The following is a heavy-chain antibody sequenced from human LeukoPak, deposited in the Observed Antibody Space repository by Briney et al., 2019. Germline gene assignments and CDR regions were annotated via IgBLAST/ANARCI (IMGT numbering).Heavy chain of an antibody. CDR3: AADGSGSYYPDY. Sequence: SETLSLTCTVSGYSISSGYYWGWIRQPPGKGLEWIGSIYHSGSTYYNPSLKSRVTISVDTSKNQFSLKLSSVTAADTAVYYCAADGSGSYYPDYWGQGNLVTVSS. CDR1: GYSISSGYY. V-gene: IGHV4-38-2*02. D-gene: IGHD3-10*01. J-gene: IGHJ4*02. CDR2: IYHSGST.